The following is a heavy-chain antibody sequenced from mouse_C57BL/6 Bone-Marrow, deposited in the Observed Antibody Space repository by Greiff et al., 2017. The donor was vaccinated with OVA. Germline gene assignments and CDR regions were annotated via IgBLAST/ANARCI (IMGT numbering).Heavy chain of an antibody. D-gene: IGHD1-1*01. CDR1: GYAFSSSW. Sequence: VQLQQSGPELVKPGASVKISCKASGYAFSSSWMNWVKQRPGKGLEWIGRIYPGDGDANYNGKFKGKATLTADKSSSTAYMQRSSLTSEDSAVYFCARSDYSSSYNSYWGQGTLVTVSA. CDR2: IYPGDGDA. J-gene: IGHJ3*01. CDR3: ARSDYSSSYNSY. V-gene: IGHV1-82*01.